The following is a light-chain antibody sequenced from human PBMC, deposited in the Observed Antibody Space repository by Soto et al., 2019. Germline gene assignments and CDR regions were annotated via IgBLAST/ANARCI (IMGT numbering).Light chain of an antibody. V-gene: IGLV1-40*01. CDR1: SSNIGAGYD. CDR2: GNT. Sequence: QSVLTQPPSVSGAPGQRVTISCTGSSSNIGAGYDVHWYQKLPGTAPKLLISGNTNRPSGVPDRFSGSKSGTSASLAITGVQAEEEADYYCQSYDNTLGVVFGGGTKLTVL. CDR3: QSYDNTLGVV. J-gene: IGLJ2*01.